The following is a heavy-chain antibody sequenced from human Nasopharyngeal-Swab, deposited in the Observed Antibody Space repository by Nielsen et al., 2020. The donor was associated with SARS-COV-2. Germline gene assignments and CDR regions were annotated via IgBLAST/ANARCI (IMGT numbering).Heavy chain of an antibody. CDR2: TTSDGGIT. CDR3: VRAGRGGYYDY. J-gene: IGHJ4*02. Sequence: SCKASGFTFSSYSMHWVRQAPGKGLEYVSATTSDGGITYYADSVKGRFTISRDNSKNTLYLQMGSLRADDMAVYFCVRAGRGGYYDYWGQGTLVTVSS. V-gene: IGHV3-64*02. CDR1: GFTFSSYS. D-gene: IGHD3-22*01.